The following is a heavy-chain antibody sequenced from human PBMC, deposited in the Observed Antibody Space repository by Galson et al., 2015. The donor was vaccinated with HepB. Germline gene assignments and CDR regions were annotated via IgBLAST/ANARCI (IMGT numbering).Heavy chain of an antibody. J-gene: IGHJ5*02. CDR2: IYYSGST. CDR1: GGSISSGTYY. D-gene: IGHD2-15*01. CDR3: ARDIGFCSGDSCYPYNWFDP. Sequence: TLSLTCTVSGGSISSGTYYWSWIRQHPGKGLEWIGYIYYSGSTYYNPSLRSRVTMSVDTSKNQFSLKLSSVTAADTAVYFCARDIGFCSGDSCYPYNWFDPWGQGTPVTVSS. V-gene: IGHV4-31*03.